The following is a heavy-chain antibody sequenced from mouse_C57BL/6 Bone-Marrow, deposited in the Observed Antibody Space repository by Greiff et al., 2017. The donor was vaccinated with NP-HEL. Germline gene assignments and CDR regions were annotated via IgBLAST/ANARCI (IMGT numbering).Heavy chain of an antibody. CDR1: GYTFTSYW. D-gene: IGHD1-1*01. Sequence: VQLQQSGAELVKPGASVKMSCKASGYTFTSYWITWVKQRPGQGLEWIGDIYPGSGSTNYNEKFKSKATLTVDTSSSTAYMQLSSLTSEDSAVYYCARCYYGSSYGYWGQGTTLTVSS. J-gene: IGHJ2*01. CDR2: IYPGSGST. V-gene: IGHV1-55*01. CDR3: ARCYYGSSYGY.